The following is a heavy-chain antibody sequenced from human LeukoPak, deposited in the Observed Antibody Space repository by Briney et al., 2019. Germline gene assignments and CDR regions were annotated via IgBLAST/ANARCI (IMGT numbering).Heavy chain of an antibody. CDR2: INTDGTVT. V-gene: IGHV3-74*01. CDR1: GFTFSKYW. D-gene: IGHD6-19*01. J-gene: IGHJ4*02. Sequence: GGSLRLSCAASGFTFSKYWMLWVRQAPGKGLESVSRINTDGTVTTYADSVKGRITVSRDNADNTMFLQMNSVRDEDTAVYYCATKQWLAPPPDSWGQGTPVTVSS. CDR3: ATKQWLAPPPDS.